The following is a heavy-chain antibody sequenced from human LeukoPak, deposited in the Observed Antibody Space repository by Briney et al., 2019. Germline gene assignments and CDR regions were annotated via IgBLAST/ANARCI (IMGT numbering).Heavy chain of an antibody. J-gene: IGHJ5*02. CDR1: GGSISSYY. CDR2: IYYTGST. CDR3: ARGDFGGNSWWFDP. V-gene: IGHV4-59*01. D-gene: IGHD4-23*01. Sequence: SETLSLTCTVFGGSISSYYWNWIRQPPGKGLEWIGYIYYTGSTDYNPSLKSRVTILLDTSKNQFSLKLTSVTAADTAVYYCARGDFGGNSWWFDPWGQGTLVTVSS.